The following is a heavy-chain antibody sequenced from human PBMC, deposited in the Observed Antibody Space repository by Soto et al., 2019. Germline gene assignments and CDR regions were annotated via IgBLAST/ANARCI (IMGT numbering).Heavy chain of an antibody. CDR3: ARDGDGYYYGSGSYYRTGDYYYGMDV. CDR1: GGSISSYY. CDR2: IYYSGST. Sequence: SETLSLTCTVSGGSISSYYWSWIRQPPGEGLEWIGYIYYSGSTNYNPSLRSRVTISVDTSKNQFSLKLSSVTAAGTAVYYCARDGDGYYYGSGSYYRTGDYYYGMDVWGQGTTVTVSS. D-gene: IGHD3-10*01. J-gene: IGHJ6*02. V-gene: IGHV4-59*01.